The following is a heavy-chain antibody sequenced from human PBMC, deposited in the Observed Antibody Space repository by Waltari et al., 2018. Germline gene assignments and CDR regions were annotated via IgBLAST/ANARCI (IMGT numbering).Heavy chain of an antibody. J-gene: IGHJ3*02. D-gene: IGHD1-26*01. CDR3: ARRNLGYAFDI. CDR1: GGAFGSYA. V-gene: IGHV1-69*12. CDR2: MIPIYGTP. Sequence: QVQLVQSGAEVKKPGSSVKVSCKASGGAFGSYAITWVRQAPGHGLEGVGGMIPIYGTPNFAQKFQGRVTFTADESTTTAYMELTSLKSEDTAIYYCARRNLGYAFDIWGQGTLVTVSS.